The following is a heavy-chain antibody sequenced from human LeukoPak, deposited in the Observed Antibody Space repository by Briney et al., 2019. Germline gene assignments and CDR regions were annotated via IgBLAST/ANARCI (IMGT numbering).Heavy chain of an antibody. CDR1: GLDLNTYA. V-gene: IGHV3-23*01. CDR3: ARCMVLSQGWCNWFDP. CDR2: IRIGGGGT. D-gene: IGHD6-13*01. J-gene: IGHJ5*02. Sequence: GGSLRLSCAASGLDLNTYAMTWVRQAPAKGLEWVSSIRIGGGGTYYADSVKGRFTISRDNSENTLHLQMNNLRVGDTAKYFCARCMVLSQGWCNWFDPWGQGTLVTVSS.